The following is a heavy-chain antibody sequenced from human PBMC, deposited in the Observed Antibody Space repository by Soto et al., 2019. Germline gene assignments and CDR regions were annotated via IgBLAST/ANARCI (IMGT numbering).Heavy chain of an antibody. CDR1: GYTFTSYA. CDR2: INAGDGNT. CDR3: ARDPSYYGMDV. Sequence: QVQLVQSGAEEKKPGASVKVSCKASGYTFTSYAMHWVRQAPGQRLEWMGWINAGDGNTKYSQKFQGRVTITRDTSASTAYMELSSLRSEDTAVYYCARDPSYYGMDVWGQGTTVTVSS. V-gene: IGHV1-3*05. J-gene: IGHJ6*02.